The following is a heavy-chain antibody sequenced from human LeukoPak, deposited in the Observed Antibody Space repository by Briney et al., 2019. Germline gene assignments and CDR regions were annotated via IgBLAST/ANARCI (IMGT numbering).Heavy chain of an antibody. CDR2: ISESAGRT. J-gene: IGHJ6*02. CDR1: GFNFGTYA. V-gene: IGHV3-23*01. Sequence: GGSLRLSCAASGFNFGTYAMNWVRQAPGKGLEWVSSISESAGRTYYAASVKGRFTISRDNSKNTVSLQMNSLRADDTAIYYCAMDGVPRHWGSGYYYGMDVWGQGATVTVSS. CDR3: AMDGVPRHWGSGYYYGMDV. D-gene: IGHD7-27*01.